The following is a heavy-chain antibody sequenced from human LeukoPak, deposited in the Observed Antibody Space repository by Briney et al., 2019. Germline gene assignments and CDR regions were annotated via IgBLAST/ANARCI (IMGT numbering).Heavy chain of an antibody. CDR2: ISGSGGGT. D-gene: IGHD1-26*01. CDR1: GFTFSSYA. J-gene: IGHJ6*03. V-gene: IGHV3-23*01. CDR3: AKVAAWERYYYYYMDV. Sequence: GGSLRLSCAASGFTFSSYAMSWVRQAPGKGLEWVSAISGSGGGTYYADSVKGRFTISRDNSKNTLYLQMNSLRAEDTAVYYCAKVAAWERYYYYYMDVWGKGTTVTVSS.